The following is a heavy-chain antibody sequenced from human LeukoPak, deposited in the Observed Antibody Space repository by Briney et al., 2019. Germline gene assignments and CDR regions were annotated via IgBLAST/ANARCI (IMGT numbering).Heavy chain of an antibody. J-gene: IGHJ6*02. CDR2: IYASSGST. Sequence: SETLSLTCTVSGDSISRFYWNWIRQPDGKGLEWIGRIYASSGSTKYNPSLESRVFMSLDTSKNQFSLKLTSVTAADTAVYYCARETLVRDYGMDVWGQGTTVTVSS. V-gene: IGHV4-4*07. CDR3: ARETLVRDYGMDV. D-gene: IGHD6-6*01. CDR1: GDSISRFY.